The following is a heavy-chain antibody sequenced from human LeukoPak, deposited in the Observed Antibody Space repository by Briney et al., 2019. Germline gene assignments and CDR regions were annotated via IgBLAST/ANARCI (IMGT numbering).Heavy chain of an antibody. V-gene: IGHV4-59*08. J-gene: IGHJ4*02. CDR1: GGSISSYY. Sequence: SETLSLTCTVSGGSISSYYWSWIRQPPGKGLEWIGYIYYSGSTNYNPSLKSRVTISVDTSKNQFSLKLSSVTAADTAVYYCARHDGWELLLDYWGQGTLVTVSS. D-gene: IGHD1-26*01. CDR3: ARHDGWELLLDY. CDR2: IYYSGST.